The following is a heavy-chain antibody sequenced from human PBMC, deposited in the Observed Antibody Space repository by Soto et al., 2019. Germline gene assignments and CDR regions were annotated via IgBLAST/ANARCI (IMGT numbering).Heavy chain of an antibody. CDR1: GFTFSSHG. Sequence: GGSLRLSCAASGFTFSSHGMHWVRQAPGKGLEWVAIIWYDGSNQYYADSVKGRFTISRDNSKNTLYLQMNSLRVEDTALYYCARGDGNYYSRLDHWGQGTLVTVSS. D-gene: IGHD1-26*01. J-gene: IGHJ4*02. CDR2: IWYDGSNQ. V-gene: IGHV3-33*01. CDR3: ARGDGNYYSRLDH.